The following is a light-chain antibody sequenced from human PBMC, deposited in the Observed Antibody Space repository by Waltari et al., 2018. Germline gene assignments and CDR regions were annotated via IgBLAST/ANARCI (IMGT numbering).Light chain of an antibody. V-gene: IGKV1-5*03. Sequence: DIQMTQSPSTLSASIGDRVTITCRASQSISSSLAWYQQNPGKAPKLLIYKASTLESGVPSRFSGSGSGTEFTRTISSLQPGDFATYYCQQYNSFSRTFGQGTKVDIK. CDR3: QQYNSFSRT. CDR1: QSISSS. CDR2: KAS. J-gene: IGKJ1*01.